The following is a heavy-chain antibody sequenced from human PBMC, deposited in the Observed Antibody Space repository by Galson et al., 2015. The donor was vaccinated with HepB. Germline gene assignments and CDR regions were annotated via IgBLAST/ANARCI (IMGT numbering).Heavy chain of an antibody. CDR2: IWYDGSNK. CDR3: ARDVADYYDSREMGGLPDNWFDP. CDR1: GFTFSSYG. D-gene: IGHD3-22*01. V-gene: IGHV3-33*01. Sequence: SLRLSCAASGFTFSSYGMHWVRQAPGKGLEWVAVIWYDGSNKYYADSVKGRFTISRDNSKNTLYLQMNSLRAEDTAVYYCARDVADYYDSREMGGLPDNWFDPWGQGTLVTVSS. J-gene: IGHJ5*02.